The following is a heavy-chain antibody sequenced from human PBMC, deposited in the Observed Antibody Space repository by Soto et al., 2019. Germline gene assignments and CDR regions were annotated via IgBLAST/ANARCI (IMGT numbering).Heavy chain of an antibody. D-gene: IGHD6-13*01. J-gene: IGHJ4*02. V-gene: IGHV1-18*01. CDR3: ARDAAAGLNDY. Sequence: QVQLVQSGAEVKKPGASVKVSCKASGYTFTSYAISWVRQAPGQGLEWMGWISAYNGNTIYAQKLQGSVTMTTDTSPSTAYRELRSLRSDDTAVYYCARDAAAGLNDYWGQGTLATVSA. CDR1: GYTFTSYA. CDR2: ISAYNGNT.